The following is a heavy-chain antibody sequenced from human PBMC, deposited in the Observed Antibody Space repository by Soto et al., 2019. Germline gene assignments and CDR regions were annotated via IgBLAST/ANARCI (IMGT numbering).Heavy chain of an antibody. D-gene: IGHD1-7*01. J-gene: IGHJ5*02. CDR3: ARGRNYGRWFDP. V-gene: IGHV4-34*01. CDR1: GGTFSGYF. Sequence: TRYRTCDVYGGTFSGYFWSWIRQPPGKGLEWIGEINHSGSTNYNPSLKSRVTISVDTSKNQFSLKLSSVTAADTAVYYCARGRNYGRWFDPWGQGTLV. CDR2: INHSGST.